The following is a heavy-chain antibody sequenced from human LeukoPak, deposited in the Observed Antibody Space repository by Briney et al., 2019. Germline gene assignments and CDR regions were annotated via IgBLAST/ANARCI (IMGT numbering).Heavy chain of an antibody. CDR2: MNPNSGNT. V-gene: IGHV1-8*01. J-gene: IGHJ4*02. Sequence: GASVKVSCKASGYTFTSYDINWVRQATGQGLEWMGWMNPNSGNTGYAQKFQGRVTMTRNTSISTAYMELSSLRSEDTAVYYCARGEGYYDILTGYSPSYFDYWGQGTLVTVSS. CDR1: GYTFTSYD. D-gene: IGHD3-9*01. CDR3: ARGEGYYDILTGYSPSYFDY.